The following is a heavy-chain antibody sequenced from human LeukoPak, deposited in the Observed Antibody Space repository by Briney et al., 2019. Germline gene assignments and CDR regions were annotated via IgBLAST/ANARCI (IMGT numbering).Heavy chain of an antibody. D-gene: IGHD6-13*01. Sequence: GSSVKVSCKASGGTFSSYAISWVRQAPGQGLEWMGGIIPIFGTANYAQKFQGRVTITTDESTSTAYMELSSLRSEDTAVYYCARTGYSSSHRVYYYYYYYMDVWGKGTTVTVSS. CDR3: ARTGYSSSHRVYYYYYYYMDV. V-gene: IGHV1-69*05. CDR2: IIPIFGTA. CDR1: GGTFSSYA. J-gene: IGHJ6*03.